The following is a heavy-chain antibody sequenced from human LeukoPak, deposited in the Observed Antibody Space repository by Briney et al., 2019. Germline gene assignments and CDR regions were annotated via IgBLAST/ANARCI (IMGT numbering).Heavy chain of an antibody. V-gene: IGHV1-18*01. CDR2: ISAYNGNT. CDR3: ARERSGWFFSN. J-gene: IGHJ4*02. Sequence: ASVKVSCKASGYTFTSYGISWVRRAPGQGLEWMGWISAYNGNTNYAQKLQGRVTMTTDTSTSTAYMDLRSLRSDDTAVYYCARERSGWFFSNWGQGTLVTVSS. D-gene: IGHD6-19*01. CDR1: GYTFTSYG.